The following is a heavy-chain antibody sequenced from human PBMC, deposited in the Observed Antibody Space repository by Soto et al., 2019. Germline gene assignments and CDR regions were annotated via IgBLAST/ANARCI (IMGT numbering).Heavy chain of an antibody. V-gene: IGHV4-59*01. D-gene: IGHD6-19*01. CDR2: IYYSGST. CDR1: GGSISSYY. Sequence: SETLSLTCTVSGGSISSYYWSWIRQPPGKGLEWIGYIYYSGSTNYNPSLKSRVTISVDTSKNQFSLKLSSVTAADTAVYYCARDSSGRRFVQYWGQGTLVTVSS. CDR3: ARDSSGRRFVQY. J-gene: IGHJ4*02.